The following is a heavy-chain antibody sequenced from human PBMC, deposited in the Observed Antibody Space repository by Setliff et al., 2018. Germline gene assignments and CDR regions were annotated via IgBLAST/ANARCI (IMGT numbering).Heavy chain of an antibody. CDR2: IIPVLGMT. Sequence: GASVKVSCKASGDPFNAYGVSWVRQAPGQGLEWMGAIIPVLGMTDYAQKFQGRLTITADQSTTTVYMQVSGLRSEDTAVYFCARYGAKLAIEEWGQGTLVTGS. CDR3: ARYGAKLAIEE. D-gene: IGHD4-17*01. V-gene: IGHV1-69*10. J-gene: IGHJ4*02. CDR1: GDPFNAYG.